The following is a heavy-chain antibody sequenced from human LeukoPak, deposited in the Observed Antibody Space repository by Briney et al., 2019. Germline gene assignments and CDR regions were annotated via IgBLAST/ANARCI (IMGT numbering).Heavy chain of an antibody. J-gene: IGHJ4*02. V-gene: IGHV4-59*08. D-gene: IGHD3-10*01. CDR1: GGSISSYY. CDR3: ARVMVRGVSFFDY. CDR2: IYYSGST. Sequence: SETLSLTCTVSGGSISSYYWSWIRQPPGKGLEWIGYIYYSGSTNYNPSPKSRVTISVDTSKNQFSLNLISVTAADTAVYYCARVMVRGVSFFDYWGQGTLVTVSS.